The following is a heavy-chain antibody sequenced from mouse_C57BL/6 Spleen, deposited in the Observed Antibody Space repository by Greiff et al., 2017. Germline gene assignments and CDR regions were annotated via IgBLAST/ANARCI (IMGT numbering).Heavy chain of an antibody. CDR1: GFTFSDYG. CDR2: ISSGSSTI. Sequence: EVHLVESGGGLVKPGGSLKLSCAASGFTFSDYGMHWVRQAPEKGLEWVAYISSGSSTIYYADTVKGRFTISRDNAKNTLFLQMTSLRSEDTAMYYCARAGTAQATSMDYWGQGTAVTVSS. D-gene: IGHD3-2*02. V-gene: IGHV5-17*01. CDR3: ARAGTAQATSMDY. J-gene: IGHJ4*01.